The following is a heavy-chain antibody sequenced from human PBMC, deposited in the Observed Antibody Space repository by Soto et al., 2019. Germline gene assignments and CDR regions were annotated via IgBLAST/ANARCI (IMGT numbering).Heavy chain of an antibody. CDR2: INPNSGGT. Sequence: QVQLVQSGAEVKKPGASVKVSCKDSGYTFTGYYMHWVRQAPGQGLEWMGWINPNSGGTKYPQKFQGRVTMTRDTSITTVYMSLTALKSDDTAVYYCARDLAKGGGSAGFDSWGQGTLVAVSS. CDR1: GYTFTGYY. J-gene: IGHJ4*02. D-gene: IGHD2-15*01. V-gene: IGHV1-2*02. CDR3: ARDLAKGGGSAGFDS.